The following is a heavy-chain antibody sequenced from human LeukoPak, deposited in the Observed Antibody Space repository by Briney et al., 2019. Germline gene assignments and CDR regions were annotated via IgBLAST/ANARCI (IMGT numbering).Heavy chain of an antibody. CDR1: GFTFSSYW. CDR2: INSDGSST. J-gene: IGHJ5*02. Sequence: GGSLRLSCAASGFTFSSYWMHWVRQAPGKGPVWVSRINSDGSSTSYADSVKGRFTISRDNAKNTLYLQMNSLRAEDTAVYYCARPRSKNNWFDPWGQGTLVTVSS. D-gene: IGHD3-10*01. V-gene: IGHV3-74*01. CDR3: ARPRSKNNWFDP.